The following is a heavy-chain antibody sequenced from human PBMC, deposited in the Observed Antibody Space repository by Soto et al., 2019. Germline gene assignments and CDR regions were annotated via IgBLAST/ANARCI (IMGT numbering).Heavy chain of an antibody. V-gene: IGHV3-23*01. D-gene: IGHD2-15*01. Sequence: GGSLRLSCAVSGFTFSNYAMNWVRQAPGKGLEWVSGISGSDDGTYYADSVKGRFTISRDNSKNMLYLHMNSLRAEDTAVYYCGRCSVVNYYYYYGMDVWGQGTTVTVSS. CDR2: ISGSDDGT. J-gene: IGHJ6*02. CDR1: GFTFSNYA. CDR3: GRCSVVNYYYYYGMDV.